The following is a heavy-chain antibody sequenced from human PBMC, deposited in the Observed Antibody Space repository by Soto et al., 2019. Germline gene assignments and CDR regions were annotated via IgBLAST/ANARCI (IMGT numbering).Heavy chain of an antibody. CDR1: GFTFSSYW. D-gene: IGHD3-3*01. CDR3: ARAGDFWSGYYSRRNRFYYYGMDV. J-gene: IGHJ6*02. CDR2: IKQDGSEK. Sequence: GGSLRLSCAASGFTFSSYWMSWVRQAPGKGLEWVANIKQDGSEKYYVDSVKGRLTISRDNAKNSLYLQMNSLRAEDTAVYYCARAGDFWSGYYSRRNRFYYYGMDVWGQGTTVTVSS. V-gene: IGHV3-7*03.